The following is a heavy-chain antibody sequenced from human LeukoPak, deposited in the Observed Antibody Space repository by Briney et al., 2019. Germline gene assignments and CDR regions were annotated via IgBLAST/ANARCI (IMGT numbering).Heavy chain of an antibody. Sequence: SVKVSCKASGGTFSSYAISWVRQAPGQGLEWMGGLIPIFGTANYAQKFQGRVTITADESTSTAYMELSSLRSEDTAVYYCARVGEVVVAATRDYYYYYYMDVWGKGTTVTVSS. CDR3: ARVGEVVVAATRDYYYYYYMDV. CDR2: LIPIFGTA. V-gene: IGHV1-69*13. CDR1: GGTFSSYA. D-gene: IGHD2-15*01. J-gene: IGHJ6*03.